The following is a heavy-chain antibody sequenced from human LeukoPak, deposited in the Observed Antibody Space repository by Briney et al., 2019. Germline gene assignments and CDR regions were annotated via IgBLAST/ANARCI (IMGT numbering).Heavy chain of an antibody. D-gene: IGHD1-26*01. Sequence: GGSLRLSCAASGFTFRNDWMSWVREAPGRRQEGVGQIKSKIDGSTTDYAEPGKNRFTSKREDSQNTLYLQMNSLKTDDAAVYYCTTTVGYWGQGTLVTVSS. CDR1: GFTFRNDW. CDR3: TTTVGY. V-gene: IGHV3-15*01. J-gene: IGHJ4*02. CDR2: IKSKIDGSTT.